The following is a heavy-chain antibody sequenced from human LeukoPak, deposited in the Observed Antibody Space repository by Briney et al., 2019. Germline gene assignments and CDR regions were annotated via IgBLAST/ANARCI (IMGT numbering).Heavy chain of an antibody. D-gene: IGHD6-13*01. CDR3: ASLAAAGNDY. J-gene: IGHJ4*02. CDR1: RFSVSSYE. Sequence: GVSLTFSCAASRFSVSSYEMYWVRQSPGKELEWVSYISSSGSTIYYADSVKGRFTISRDNAKNSLYLQMNSLRAEDTAVYYCASLAAAGNDYWGQGTLVTVSS. V-gene: IGHV3-48*03. CDR2: ISSSGSTI.